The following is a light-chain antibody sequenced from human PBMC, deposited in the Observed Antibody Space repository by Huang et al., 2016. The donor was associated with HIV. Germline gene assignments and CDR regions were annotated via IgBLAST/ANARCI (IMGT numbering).Light chain of an antibody. J-gene: IGKJ5*01. V-gene: IGKV3-11*01. CDR3: QQRSAWPPIT. CDR2: DAS. CDR1: QSVVN. Sequence: ETVLTQSPDTLSLSPGARAILFCRSSQSVVNLAWYQPKVGQAPRLLIYDASNRASGIPARFSGSGSGTDFTLTVNILEPEDSAVYYCQQRSAWPPITFGQGTRLEMK.